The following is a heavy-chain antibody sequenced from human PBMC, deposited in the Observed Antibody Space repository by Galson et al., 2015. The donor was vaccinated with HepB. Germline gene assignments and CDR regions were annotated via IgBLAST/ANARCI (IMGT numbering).Heavy chain of an antibody. Sequence: CAISGDSVSSNSAAWNWIRQSPSRGLEWLGRTYYRSKWYNDYAVSVKSRITINPDTSKNQFSLQLNSVTPEDTAVYYCARDDVEESSYYYYYYGMDVWGQGTTVTVSS. CDR1: GDSVSSNSAA. D-gene: IGHD6-6*01. J-gene: IGHJ6*02. CDR3: ARDDVEESSYYYYYYGMDV. V-gene: IGHV6-1*01. CDR2: TYYRSKWYN.